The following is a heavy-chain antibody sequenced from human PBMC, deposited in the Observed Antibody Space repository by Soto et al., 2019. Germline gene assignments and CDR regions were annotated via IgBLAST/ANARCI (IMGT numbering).Heavy chain of an antibody. D-gene: IGHD3-22*01. Sequence: GGSLRLSCAASGLTFSAYAMTWVRLPPGRGLDYVSAITSSGDKSWYADSVKGRFTVSRDNSKSTLYLQMNSLRGEDTAIYYCAKETMIVVVIVDYWGQGTLVTVSS. CDR1: GLTFSAYA. J-gene: IGHJ4*02. V-gene: IGHV3-23*01. CDR2: ITSSGDKS. CDR3: AKETMIVVVIVDY.